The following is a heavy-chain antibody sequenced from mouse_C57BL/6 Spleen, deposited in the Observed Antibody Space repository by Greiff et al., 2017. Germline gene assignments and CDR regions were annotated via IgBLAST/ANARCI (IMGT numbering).Heavy chain of an antibody. CDR1: GYTFTEYT. CDR3: ARHEEPVGFAY. Sequence: VQLQQSGAALVKPGASVKLSCKASGYTFTEYTIHWVKQRSGTGLEWIGWFYPGSGSIKDNEKFKDKATLTADKSSSTVSMELSRLTSEGSAVYFCARHEEPVGFAYWGQGTLVTVSA. D-gene: IGHD1-1*02. CDR2: FYPGSGSI. V-gene: IGHV1-62-2*01. J-gene: IGHJ3*01.